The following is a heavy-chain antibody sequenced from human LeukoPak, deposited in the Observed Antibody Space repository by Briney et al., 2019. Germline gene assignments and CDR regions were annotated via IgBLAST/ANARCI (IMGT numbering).Heavy chain of an antibody. J-gene: IGHJ6*03. CDR1: GFTFSSYA. CDR2: ISGSGGST. V-gene: IGHV3-23*01. Sequence: GGSLRLSCAASGFTFSSYAMSWVRQAPGKGLEWVSAISGSGGSTYYADSVKGRFTISRDNSKNTLYLQMNSLRAEDTAVYYCARAPILLWFVRGLFMDVWGKGTTVTVSS. CDR3: ARAPILLWFVRGLFMDV. D-gene: IGHD3-10*01.